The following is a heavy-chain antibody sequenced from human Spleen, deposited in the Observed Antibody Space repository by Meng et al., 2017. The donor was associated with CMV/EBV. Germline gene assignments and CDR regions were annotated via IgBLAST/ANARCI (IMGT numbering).Heavy chain of an antibody. CDR1: GFIFSSYW. CDR3: ARAQFDI. J-gene: IGHJ4*02. Sequence: ETLSLTCAASGFIFSSYWMLWVRQVPGKGLVWVSRINSDGSITNYADSVKGRFTISRDNAKDTLYLQMDSLRVEDTAIYYCARAQFDIWGQGTLVTVSS. V-gene: IGHV3-74*01. CDR2: INSDGSIT.